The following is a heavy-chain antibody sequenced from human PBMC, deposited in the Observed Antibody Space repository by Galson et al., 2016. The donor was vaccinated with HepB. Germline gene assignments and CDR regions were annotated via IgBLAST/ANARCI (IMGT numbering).Heavy chain of an antibody. V-gene: IGHV3-21*01. CDR2: ISSSKIYK. Sequence: SLRLSCAVSGFTFSGYTMNWLRQAPGKGLEWVSSISSSKIYKYYADSVKGRFTISRDTTQNSLFLQMNSLRAEDTAVYYCARVWQFGNFDYWGQGTLVTVSS. J-gene: IGHJ4*02. CDR1: GFTFSGYT. D-gene: IGHD3-10*01. CDR3: ARVWQFGNFDY.